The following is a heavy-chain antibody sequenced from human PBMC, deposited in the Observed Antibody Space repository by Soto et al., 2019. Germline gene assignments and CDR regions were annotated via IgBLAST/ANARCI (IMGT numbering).Heavy chain of an antibody. Sequence: PGGSLRLSCAASGFTFSSYGMHWVRQAPGKGLEWVAVIWYDGSNKYYADSVKGRFTISRDNSKNTLYLQMNSLRAEDTAVYYCARGNFKHSSSWYGRDDAFDIWGQGTMVTVSS. D-gene: IGHD6-13*01. CDR1: GFTFSSYG. J-gene: IGHJ3*02. CDR2: IWYDGSNK. V-gene: IGHV3-33*01. CDR3: ARGNFKHSSSWYGRDDAFDI.